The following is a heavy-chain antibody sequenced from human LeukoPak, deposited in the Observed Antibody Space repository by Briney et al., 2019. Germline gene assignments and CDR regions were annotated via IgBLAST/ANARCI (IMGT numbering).Heavy chain of an antibody. CDR2: IYYSGST. J-gene: IGHJ4*02. D-gene: IGHD5-12*01. CDR1: GFTFSSYA. Sequence: PGGSLRLSCAASGFTFSSYAMSWVRQAPGKGLEWIGYIYYSGSTYYNPSLKSRVTISVDTSKNQFSLKLSSVTAADTAVYYCAGGSGYEYYFDYWGQGTLVTVSS. V-gene: IGHV4-59*12. CDR3: AGGSGYEYYFDY.